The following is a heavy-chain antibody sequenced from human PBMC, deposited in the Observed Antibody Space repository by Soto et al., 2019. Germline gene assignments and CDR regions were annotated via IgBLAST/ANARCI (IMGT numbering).Heavy chain of an antibody. V-gene: IGHV3-30*18. J-gene: IGHJ4*02. D-gene: IGHD3-22*01. CDR3: AKDTYYYDRSGYYTYDY. CDR2: ISYDGSNK. CDR1: GSTFSSYG. Sequence: PGGSLRLSCAASGSTFSSYGVHWVRQAPGKGLEWVAVISYDGSNKQYADSVKGRFTISRDNSKNTLDLQMNSLRVEDTAVYYCAKDTYYYDRSGYYTYDYWGQGTLVTVSS.